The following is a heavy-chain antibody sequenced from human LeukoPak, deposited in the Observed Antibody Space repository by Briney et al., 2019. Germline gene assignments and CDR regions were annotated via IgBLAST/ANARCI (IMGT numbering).Heavy chain of an antibody. CDR1: GGSISIYY. D-gene: IGHD5-18*01. Sequence: SETLSLTCTVSGGSISIYYWSWIRQPPGKGLEWIGYIYYSGSTNYNPSLKSRVTISVDTSKNQFSLKLSSVTAADTAVYYCARSPYSYGSYYFDYWGQGTLVTVSS. J-gene: IGHJ4*02. V-gene: IGHV4-59*08. CDR3: ARSPYSYGSYYFDY. CDR2: IYYSGST.